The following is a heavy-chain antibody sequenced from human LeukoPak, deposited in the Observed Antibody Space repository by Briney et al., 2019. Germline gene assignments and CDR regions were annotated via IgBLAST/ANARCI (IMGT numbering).Heavy chain of an antibody. Sequence: GGSLRLSCAASGFTVNNYYMHWVRRAPGKGLEWVSIIYPGGTTSYADSVKGQFTISRDNSKNTLYLQVNSLRAEDTGVYYCARDLYNSGWFEHWGQGTLVTVSS. CDR2: IYPGGTT. CDR1: GFTVNNYY. D-gene: IGHD6-19*01. J-gene: IGHJ5*02. V-gene: IGHV3-53*01. CDR3: ARDLYNSGWFEH.